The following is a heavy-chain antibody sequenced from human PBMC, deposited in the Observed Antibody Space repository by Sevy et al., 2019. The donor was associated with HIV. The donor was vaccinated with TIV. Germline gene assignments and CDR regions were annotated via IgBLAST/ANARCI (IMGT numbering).Heavy chain of an antibody. CDR3: AKLYCGGDCYGRGSGNDAFDI. D-gene: IGHD2-21*01. V-gene: IGHV3-23*01. J-gene: IGHJ3*02. CDR1: GFTFSSYA. Sequence: GGSLRLSCAASGFTFSSYAMSWVRRAPGKGLEWVSSRSGSGGSTDYADSVKGRFTISGDNSKNTLHLQMNSLRAEDTAVYYCAKLYCGGDCYGRGSGNDAFDIWGQGTMVTVSS. CDR2: RSGSGGST.